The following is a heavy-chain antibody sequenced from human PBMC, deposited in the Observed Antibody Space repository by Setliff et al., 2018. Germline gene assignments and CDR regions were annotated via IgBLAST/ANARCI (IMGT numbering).Heavy chain of an antibody. Sequence: SETLSLTCTVDGGSFSNYYWGWIRQSPGKGLEWIGEINDSGTTNYSPSLKSRVTISLDASTNQFSLKLRSVSAADTAVYYCRYWSGYYNNDYWGQGTLVTVSS. CDR2: INDSGTT. CDR3: RYWSGYYNNDY. D-gene: IGHD3-3*01. CDR1: GGSFSNYY. J-gene: IGHJ4*02. V-gene: IGHV4-34*01.